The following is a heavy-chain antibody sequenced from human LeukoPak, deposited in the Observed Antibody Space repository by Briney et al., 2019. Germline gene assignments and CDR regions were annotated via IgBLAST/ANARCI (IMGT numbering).Heavy chain of an antibody. CDR2: IYDSGST. CDR1: GGSTSSYY. D-gene: IGHD1-26*01. CDR3: ARRYRGYDP. J-gene: IGHJ5*02. V-gene: IGHV4-59*01. Sequence: PSETLSLTRTVSGGSTSSYYWSSIRQPPRTGLEWIGYIYDSGSTNYNPSLKSRVTISVDTSKNQFSLKLSSVTAADTAVYYCARRYRGYDPWGQGTLVTVSS.